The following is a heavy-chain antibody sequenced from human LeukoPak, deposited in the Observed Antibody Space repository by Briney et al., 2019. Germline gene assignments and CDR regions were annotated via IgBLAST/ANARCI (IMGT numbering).Heavy chain of an antibody. CDR2: ISANGGDT. CDR3: ARVTHTELSTWFDP. CDR1: GFTFTSYS. D-gene: IGHD5-18*01. J-gene: IGHJ5*02. Sequence: GGTLRLSCAASGFTFTSYSMSWVRQAPGKGLEWVSVISANGGDTFYADSVKGRFTISRDNYKNTLYLQMNSLRSEDTAVYYCARVTHTELSTWFDPWGQGTLVTVSS. V-gene: IGHV3-23*01.